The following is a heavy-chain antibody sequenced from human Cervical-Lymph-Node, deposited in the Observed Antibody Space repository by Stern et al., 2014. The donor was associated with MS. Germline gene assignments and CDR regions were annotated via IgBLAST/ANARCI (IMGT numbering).Heavy chain of an antibody. V-gene: IGHV5-51*04. CDR3: ARQTTAWASDV. CDR2: IYPGDSET. D-gene: IGHD1-14*01. J-gene: IGHJ4*02. Sequence: EVQLVQSGAELIRPGGSLKISCKGSGFKFSIYWIAWVRQMPGKGLEWMGIIYPGDSETRYSPSFQGQVTMSADKPTSTAYLQWSSLNASDTAMYFCARQTTAWASDVWGQGTLVTVSS. CDR1: GFKFSIYW.